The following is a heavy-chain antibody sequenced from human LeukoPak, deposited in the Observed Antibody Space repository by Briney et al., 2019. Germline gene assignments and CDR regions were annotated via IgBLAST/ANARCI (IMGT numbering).Heavy chain of an antibody. CDR3: ARGGGWYDS. D-gene: IGHD2-15*01. J-gene: IGHJ5*01. V-gene: IGHV4-59*11. CDR2: IHYTGRT. Sequence: SETLSLTCAVSGGSISSHYWSWLRQPPGEGLEWIAYIHYTGRTNYNPSLKGRVTISVDTSNSQFSLNLNSVTAADTAVYYCARGGGWYDSWGQGTLVTVSS. CDR1: GGSISSHY.